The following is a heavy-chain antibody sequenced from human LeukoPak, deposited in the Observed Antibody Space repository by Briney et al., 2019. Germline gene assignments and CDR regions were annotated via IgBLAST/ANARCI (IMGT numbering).Heavy chain of an antibody. Sequence: SETLSLTCVVYGGSFSGYYWSWIRQPPGKGLEWIGEINHSGSTNYNPSLKSRVTMSVDTSKNQFSLKLSSVTAADTAVYYCARARRGYSTSWYEDWGQGTLVTVSS. CDR2: INHSGST. CDR3: ARARRGYSTSWYED. V-gene: IGHV4-34*01. CDR1: GGSFSGYY. D-gene: IGHD6-13*01. J-gene: IGHJ4*02.